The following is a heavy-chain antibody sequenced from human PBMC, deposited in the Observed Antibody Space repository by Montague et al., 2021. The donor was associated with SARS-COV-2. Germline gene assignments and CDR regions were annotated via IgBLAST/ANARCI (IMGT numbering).Heavy chain of an antibody. D-gene: IGHD2-21*02. CDR2: IYNTGST. Sequence: SETLSLTCTVSCASISRGYYYWTWIRQPPGKGLEWIGCIYNTGSTNYTPSLTSRVTISVDTSKNQFSLKLSSVAAADTAVYYCARVGGDCSWYGCAFDSWGQGTMVTVSS. J-gene: IGHJ3*02. V-gene: IGHV4-61*01. CDR3: ARVGGDCSWYGCAFDS. CDR1: CASISRGYYY.